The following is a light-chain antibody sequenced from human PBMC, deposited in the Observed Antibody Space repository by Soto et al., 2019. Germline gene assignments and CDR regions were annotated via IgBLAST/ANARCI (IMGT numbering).Light chain of an antibody. V-gene: IGKV3-15*01. CDR1: QSISDT. J-gene: IGKJ1*01. CDR2: SAS. Sequence: IVMTQSPATLSVSPWGRATLSCRASQSISDTLAWYQQKPGQAPRLLIYSASRGATGFPARFSGSGSGTDFTLTISSLQSEDFAVYYCHQYGTSPWTFGQGTKVDIK. CDR3: HQYGTSPWT.